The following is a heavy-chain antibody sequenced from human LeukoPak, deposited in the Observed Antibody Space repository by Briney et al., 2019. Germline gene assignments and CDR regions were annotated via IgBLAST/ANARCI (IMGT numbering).Heavy chain of an antibody. Sequence: SETLSLTCAVSGGSISSSNWWSWVRQPPGKGLEWIGEIYQSGSTNYNPSLKSRVSISVDKSKNQFSLKLSSVTAADTAVYYCARAWRRRATANPHAEYFQHWGQGTLVTVSS. J-gene: IGHJ1*01. V-gene: IGHV4-4*02. CDR2: IYQSGST. D-gene: IGHD3-3*01. CDR1: GGSISSSNW. CDR3: ARAWRRRATANPHAEYFQH.